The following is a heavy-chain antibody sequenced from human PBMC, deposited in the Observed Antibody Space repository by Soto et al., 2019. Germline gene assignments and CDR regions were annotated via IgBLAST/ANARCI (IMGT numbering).Heavy chain of an antibody. Sequence: QVQLVQSGAEVKKPGASVKVSCKASGYTFTGYYMHWVRQAPGQGLEWLGWIHPNSGGTHYSQKFQGWVTMTRDTSISTAYMELSRLRSDGTAVYYFARESIAAAAGWFDPWGQGTLVTVSS. CDR1: GYTFTGYY. J-gene: IGHJ5*02. V-gene: IGHV1-2*04. CDR2: IHPNSGGT. CDR3: ARESIAAAAGWFDP. D-gene: IGHD6-13*01.